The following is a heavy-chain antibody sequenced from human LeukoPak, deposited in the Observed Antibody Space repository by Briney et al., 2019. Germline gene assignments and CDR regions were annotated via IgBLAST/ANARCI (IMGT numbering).Heavy chain of an antibody. CDR2: ISEGVGNT. J-gene: IGHJ4*02. D-gene: IGHD4-17*01. Sequence: GESLRLSCAASGFTFTNYAMTWVRQPPGKGLEWVSGISEGVGNTYYADSVKGRFTISRDHSKNTLYLQMNSLRAEDTALYYCAKREKGTTGRFFDYWGQGTLVTVSS. CDR1: GFTFTNYA. V-gene: IGHV3-23*01. CDR3: AKREKGTTGRFFDY.